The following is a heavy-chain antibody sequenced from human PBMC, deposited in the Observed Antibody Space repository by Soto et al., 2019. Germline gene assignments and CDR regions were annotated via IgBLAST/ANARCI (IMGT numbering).Heavy chain of an antibody. J-gene: IGHJ6*02. CDR3: ARLSDYGGNSIHYYYVMNV. Sequence: PGESLKISCKGSGYSFTSYWIGWVSQMPGKGLEWMGIIYPGDSDTRYSPSFQGQVTISADKSISTAYLQWSSLKASDTAMYYCARLSDYGGNSIHYYYVMNVWGQGTXVTVTS. D-gene: IGHD4-17*01. CDR1: GYSFTSYW. V-gene: IGHV5-51*01. CDR2: IYPGDSDT.